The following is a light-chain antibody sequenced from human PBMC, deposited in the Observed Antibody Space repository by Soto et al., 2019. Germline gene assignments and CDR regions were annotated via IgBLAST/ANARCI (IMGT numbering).Light chain of an antibody. Sequence: EIVLTQSPGTLSLSPGERATLSCRASQSVSSSYLAWYQQKPGQAPRLLIYGASTRATGIPARFSGSGSGTEFTLTISSLQSEDFGVYYCQQYNNWPITFGQGTRLEIK. J-gene: IGKJ5*01. V-gene: IGKV3-15*01. CDR2: GAS. CDR1: QSVSSSY. CDR3: QQYNNWPIT.